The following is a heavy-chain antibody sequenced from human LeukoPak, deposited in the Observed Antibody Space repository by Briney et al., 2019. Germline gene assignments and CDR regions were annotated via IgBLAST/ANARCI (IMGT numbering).Heavy chain of an antibody. D-gene: IGHD4-17*01. J-gene: IGHJ5*02. CDR1: GGSFSGYY. Sequence: PSETLSLTCAVYGGSFSGYYWSWIRQPPGKGLEWIGEINHSGSTNYNPSLKSRVTIPVDTSKNQFSLKLSSVTAADTAVYYCASAMTTATTGWFDPWGQGTLVTVSS. V-gene: IGHV4-34*01. CDR2: INHSGST. CDR3: ASAMTTATTGWFDP.